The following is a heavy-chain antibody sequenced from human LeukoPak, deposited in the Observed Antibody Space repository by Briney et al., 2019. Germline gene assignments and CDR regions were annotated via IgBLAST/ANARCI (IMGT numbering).Heavy chain of an antibody. V-gene: IGHV3-73*01. D-gene: IGHD2-2*01. CDR2: IRSRANSYVT. J-gene: IGHJ6*02. Sequence: RGGSLRLSCAASGFTFSGSAMHWVRQASGQGLEWVGRIRSRANSYVTAYSAAVTGRFIISRDDSSDTAYLQMNSLTTEDTAVYYCTRHSDTYCSRANCYVDNFYGLDVWGQGTRVTVSS. CDR1: GFTFSGSA. CDR3: TRHSDTYCSRANCYVDNFYGLDV.